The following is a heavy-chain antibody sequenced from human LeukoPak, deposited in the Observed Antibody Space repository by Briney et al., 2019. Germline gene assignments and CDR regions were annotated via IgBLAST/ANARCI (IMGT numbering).Heavy chain of an antibody. CDR3: AGMQYSSSWAAFDY. Sequence: GGSLRLSCAASGFSFSSHTMIWARQAPGKGLEWVSSISSSSSYIYYADSLKGRFTISRDNAKNSLYLQMNSLRAEDTAVYYCAGMQYSSSWAAFDYWGQGTLVTVSS. D-gene: IGHD6-13*01. CDR1: GFSFSSHT. J-gene: IGHJ4*02. V-gene: IGHV3-21*06. CDR2: ISSSSSYI.